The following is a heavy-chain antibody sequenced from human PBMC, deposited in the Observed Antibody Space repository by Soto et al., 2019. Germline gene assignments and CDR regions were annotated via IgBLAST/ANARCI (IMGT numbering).Heavy chain of an antibody. V-gene: IGHV3-23*01. D-gene: IGHD6-13*01. CDR1: GFTFSNHA. CDR2: ITSSGGNT. J-gene: IGHJ6*02. Sequence: PGVSLRLSCAASGFTFSNHAMTWVRQAPGKGLEWVSSITSSGGNTYYADSVKGRFTISRDNSKNTLCLQMNGLGAEDTAVYYCASGGMGAAGIYYYGLDVWGRGTTVTVSS. CDR3: ASGGMGAAGIYYYGLDV.